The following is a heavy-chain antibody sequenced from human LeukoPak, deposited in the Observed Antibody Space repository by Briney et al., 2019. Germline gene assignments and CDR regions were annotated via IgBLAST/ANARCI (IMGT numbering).Heavy chain of an antibody. J-gene: IGHJ4*02. CDR3: ARDLPVSGAYHNFDC. Sequence: GGSLRLSCVASGFTFSTDSMNSVPQTPGRGVEWVSTIYSGSDYIYYADSVRGRFTISRDNAKNSLYLQMNSLRVEDTAVYYCARDLPVSGAYHNFDCWGQGTLVTVSS. D-gene: IGHD4/OR15-4a*01. CDR2: IYSGSDYI. V-gene: IGHV3-21*01. CDR1: GFTFSTDS.